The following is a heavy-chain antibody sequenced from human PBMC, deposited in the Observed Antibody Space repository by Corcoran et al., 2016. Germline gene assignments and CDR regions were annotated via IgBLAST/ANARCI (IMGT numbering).Heavy chain of an antibody. J-gene: IGHJ4*02. V-gene: IGHV1-46*01. Sequence: QVQLVQSGAEVKKPGASVKVSCKASGYTFTSYYMHWVRQAPGQGLEWMGIINPSGGSTSYAQKFQGRVTMTRDTSTSTVYMELSSLRSEDPAVYYCARGGYYDILTGYYKRGYYFDYWGQGTLVTVSS. D-gene: IGHD3-9*01. CDR2: INPSGGST. CDR1: GYTFTSYY. CDR3: ARGGYYDILTGYYKRGYYFDY.